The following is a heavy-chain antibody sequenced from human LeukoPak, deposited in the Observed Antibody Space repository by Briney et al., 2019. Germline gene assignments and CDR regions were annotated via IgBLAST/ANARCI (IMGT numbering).Heavy chain of an antibody. Sequence: SETLSLTCTVSGGSVSSGSYYWSWIRQPPGKGLEWIGYIYYSGSTNYNPSLKSRVTISVDTSKNQFSLKLSSVTAADTAVYYCARGGTQLTFPVWGQGTLVTVSS. J-gene: IGHJ4*02. V-gene: IGHV4-61*01. CDR1: GGSVSSGSYY. CDR3: ARGGTQLTFPV. D-gene: IGHD4/OR15-4a*01. CDR2: IYYSGST.